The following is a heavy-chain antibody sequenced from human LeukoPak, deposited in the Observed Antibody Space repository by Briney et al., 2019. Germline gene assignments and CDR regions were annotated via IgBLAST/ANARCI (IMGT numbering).Heavy chain of an antibody. CDR1: GFTFSTYW. CDR3: ARESRGYNYYYYYMDF. J-gene: IGHJ6*03. D-gene: IGHD1-1*01. CDR2: IQQDGSEK. V-gene: IGHV3-7*01. Sequence: PGGSLRLSCAASGFTFSTYWMSWVRQAPGKGLEWVANIQQDGSEKYYVDSVKGRFTISRDNAKNSLYLQMSSLRVEDTAVYYCARESRGYNYYYYYMDFWGKGTTVTVSS.